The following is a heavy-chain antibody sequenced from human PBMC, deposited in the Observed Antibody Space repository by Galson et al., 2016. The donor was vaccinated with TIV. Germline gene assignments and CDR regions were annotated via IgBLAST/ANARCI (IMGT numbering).Heavy chain of an antibody. D-gene: IGHD2/OR15-2a*01. CDR3: ATVAWVPGLSLDN. V-gene: IGHV1-24*01. CDR1: KYTLTELS. J-gene: IGHJ4*02. Sequence: SVKVSCKVSKYTLTELSMHWVRQAPGKGLEWMGGFDPEQGKTIYAQKFQGRVTMTEDTSTDTAFMELSSLRFEDTAVYYCATVAWVPGLSLDNWGQGTLATVSS. CDR2: FDPEQGKT.